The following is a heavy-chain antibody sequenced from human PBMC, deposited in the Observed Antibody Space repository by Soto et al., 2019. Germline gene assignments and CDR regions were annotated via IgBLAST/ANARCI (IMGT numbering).Heavy chain of an antibody. CDR3: ARESRLYYFDY. V-gene: IGHV4-31*03. Sequence: SETLSLTCTVSGGSISSGGYYWSWIRQHPGKGLEWIGYIYYSGSTYYNPSLKSRVTISVDTSKNQFSLKLSSVTAADTAVYYCARESRLYYFDYWGQGTLVTVSS. J-gene: IGHJ4*02. CDR2: IYYSGST. CDR1: GGSISSGGYY.